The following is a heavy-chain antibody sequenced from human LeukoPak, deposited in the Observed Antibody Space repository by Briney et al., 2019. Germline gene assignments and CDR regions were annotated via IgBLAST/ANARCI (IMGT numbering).Heavy chain of an antibody. CDR2: IHPGDSAT. D-gene: IGHD4-23*01. J-gene: IGHJ3*01. CDR3: ASQIGPYGGHSEEGAFDV. Sequence: GESLKISCKASGYSFTSYWIAWVRQMPGKGLEWMGIIHPGDSATIYNPPFQGQVSISADRSIATAYLHWSSLRATDSALYFCASQIGPYGGHSEEGAFDVWGQGTMVAVSS. V-gene: IGHV5-51*06. CDR1: GYSFTSYW.